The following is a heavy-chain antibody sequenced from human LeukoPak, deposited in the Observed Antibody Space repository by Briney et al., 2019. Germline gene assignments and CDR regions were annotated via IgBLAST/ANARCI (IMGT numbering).Heavy chain of an antibody. CDR2: IYHSGST. J-gene: IGHJ3*02. CDR3: ARDKLFGVVIENPDAFDI. V-gene: IGHV4-30-2*01. CDR1: GGSISSGGYY. D-gene: IGHD3-3*01. Sequence: SQTLSLTCTVSGGSISSGGYYWSWIRQPPGKGLEWIGYIYHSGSTYYNPSLKSRVTISVDRSKNQFSLKLSSVTAADTAVYYCARDKLFGVVIENPDAFDIWGQGTMVTVSS.